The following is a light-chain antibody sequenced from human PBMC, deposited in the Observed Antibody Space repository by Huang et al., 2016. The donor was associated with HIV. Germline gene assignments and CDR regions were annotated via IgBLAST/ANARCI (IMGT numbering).Light chain of an antibody. J-gene: IGKJ4*01. CDR3: QQYNNWPVT. CDR1: DSGSTN. CDR2: GAS. V-gene: IGKV3-15*01. Sequence: EKVMAQSPGTLSVSPGERATLSCRASDSGSTNVAWYQQRPGQAPRLLIYGASTRATGIPARFSGSGSGTEFALTISSMQSEDFAVYYCQQYNNWPVTFGGGTKVEIK.